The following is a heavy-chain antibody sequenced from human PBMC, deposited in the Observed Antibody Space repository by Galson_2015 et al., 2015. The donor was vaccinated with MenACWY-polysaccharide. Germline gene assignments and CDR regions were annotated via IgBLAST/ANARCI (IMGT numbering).Heavy chain of an antibody. CDR2: IQYDGTNK. V-gene: IGHV3-33*01. CDR3: ARKGSRIVVHAFDT. Sequence: SLRLSCAASGIRFSGSGMHWVRQAPGKGLEWVAVIQYDGTNKVYADSVKGRFTISRDNSRNTLYLEMNSLRAEDTAVYYCARKGSRIVVHAFDTWGQGTMVTVSS. J-gene: IGHJ3*02. D-gene: IGHD6-13*01. CDR1: GIRFSGSG.